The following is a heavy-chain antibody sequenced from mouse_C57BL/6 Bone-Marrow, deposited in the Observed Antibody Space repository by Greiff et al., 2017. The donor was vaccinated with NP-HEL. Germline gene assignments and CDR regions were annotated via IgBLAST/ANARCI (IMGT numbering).Heavy chain of an antibody. CDR1: GYTFTSYW. V-gene: IGHV1-72*01. D-gene: IGHD1-1*01. Sequence: VQLQQPGAELVKPGASVKLSCKASGYTFTSYWMHWVKQRPGRGLEWIGRIDPNSGGTKYNEKIKSKATLTVDKPSSTAYMQLSSLTSEDSAVYYCARTFTTVVATTYYAMDYWGQGTSVTVSS. J-gene: IGHJ4*01. CDR3: ARTFTTVVATTYYAMDY. CDR2: IDPNSGGT.